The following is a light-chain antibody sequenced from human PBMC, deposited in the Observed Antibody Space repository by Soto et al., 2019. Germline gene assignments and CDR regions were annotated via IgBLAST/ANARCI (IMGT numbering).Light chain of an antibody. CDR1: QSVSSSY. CDR3: QQYGTSPT. Sequence: EIVLTQSPGTLSLSPGERATLSCRASQSVSSSYLAWYQQKPGQAPRLLIYRASSRATGIPDRFSGSGSGTDFALSISRLAPEDFAMDYCQQYGTSPTFGGGTEVEIK. CDR2: RAS. V-gene: IGKV3-20*01. J-gene: IGKJ4*01.